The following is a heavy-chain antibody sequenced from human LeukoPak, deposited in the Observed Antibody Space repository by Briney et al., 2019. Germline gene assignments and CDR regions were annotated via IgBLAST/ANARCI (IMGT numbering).Heavy chain of an antibody. CDR2: IHYTATT. J-gene: IGHJ5*02. D-gene: IGHD3-10*01. Sequence: SETLSLTCTISGGSISSSRYYWAWIRQPPGKGLEWIGTIHYTATTYYNPSLKSRVTISVDTSKNQFSLKLSSVTAADTAVYYCARVNRSGSYPYPNWFDPWGQGTLVTVSS. V-gene: IGHV4-39*07. CDR3: ARVNRSGSYPYPNWFDP. CDR1: GGSISSSRYY.